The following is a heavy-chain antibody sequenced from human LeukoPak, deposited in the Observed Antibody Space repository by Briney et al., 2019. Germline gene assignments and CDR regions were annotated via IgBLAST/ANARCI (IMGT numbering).Heavy chain of an antibody. Sequence: PGGSLRLSCAASGFTLSSYAMSWVRQAPGKGLEWVSAISGSGGSTYYADSVKGRLTISRDNSKNTLYLQMNSLRAEDTAVYYCANKAGHAADWNYSFDYWGQGTLVTVSS. V-gene: IGHV3-23*01. D-gene: IGHD1-7*01. CDR2: ISGSGGST. J-gene: IGHJ4*02. CDR1: GFTLSSYA. CDR3: ANKAGHAADWNYSFDY.